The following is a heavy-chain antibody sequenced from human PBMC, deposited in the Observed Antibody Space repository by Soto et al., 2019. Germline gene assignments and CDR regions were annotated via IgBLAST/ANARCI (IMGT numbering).Heavy chain of an antibody. Sequence: QVQLVQSGAEVKKPGASVKVSCKASGYTFTSYGISWVRQAPGQGLEWMGWISAYNGNTNYAQKLQGRVTMTTDTSTSTAYMELRSLRSDDTAVYYCALEPYYDFWRGYSSNYWGQGTLVTVSS. CDR3: ALEPYYDFWRGYSSNY. CDR1: GYTFTSYG. V-gene: IGHV1-18*01. CDR2: ISAYNGNT. J-gene: IGHJ4*02. D-gene: IGHD3-3*01.